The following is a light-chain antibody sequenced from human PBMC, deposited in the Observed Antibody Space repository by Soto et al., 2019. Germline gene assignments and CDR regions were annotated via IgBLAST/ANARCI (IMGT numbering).Light chain of an antibody. Sequence: EIVLTQSPGTLSLSPGERATLSCRASQSVSSSYLAWYQQKPGQAPRLLIYGASSRVTGIPARFSGSGSGTEFTLTISSLQSEDFAVYYCQHYNYWPYTFGQGTKVDIK. CDR3: QHYNYWPYT. J-gene: IGKJ2*01. CDR2: GAS. V-gene: IGKV3-15*01. CDR1: QSVSSSY.